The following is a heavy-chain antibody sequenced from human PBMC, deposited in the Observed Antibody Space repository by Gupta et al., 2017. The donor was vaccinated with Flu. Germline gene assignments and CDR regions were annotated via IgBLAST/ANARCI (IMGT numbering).Heavy chain of an antibody. CDR2: ISTTSDRR. V-gene: IGHV3-23*05. CDR1: GFNFSPYA. CDR3: TTGGTAFPH. D-gene: IGHD2-21*02. J-gene: IGHJ4*02. Sequence: VELSDSGGGLVKPGASLRISCTASGFNFSPYAMSWVRQAPGKAPEWVSVISTTSDRRYYADSVKGRFTMSRDNSRGILYLQMTGLRSEDTATYFCTTGGTAFPHWGRGSPV.